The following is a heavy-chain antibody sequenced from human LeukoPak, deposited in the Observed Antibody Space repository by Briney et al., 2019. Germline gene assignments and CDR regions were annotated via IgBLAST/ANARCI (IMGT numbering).Heavy chain of an antibody. CDR3: ARDGYYDFWSGYSTNFDY. CDR2: ISSSSSYI. D-gene: IGHD3-3*01. V-gene: IGHV3-21*01. CDR1: GFIFSNYG. Sequence: PGGSLRLSCAASGFIFSNYGMNWVRQAPGKGLEWVSSISSSSSYIYYADSVKGRFTISRDNAKNSLYLQMNSLRAEDTAVYYCARDGYYDFWSGYSTNFDYWGQGTLVTVSS. J-gene: IGHJ4*02.